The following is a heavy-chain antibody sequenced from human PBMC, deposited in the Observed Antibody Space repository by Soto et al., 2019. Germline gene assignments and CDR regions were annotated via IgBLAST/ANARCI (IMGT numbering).Heavy chain of an antibody. CDR3: ARDSPFFHDSSDYWDPFDY. V-gene: IGHV3-21*01. D-gene: IGHD3-22*01. J-gene: IGHJ4*02. CDR1: GFTFSSYS. CDR2: ISSSSSYI. Sequence: EVQLVESGGGLVKPGGSLRLSCAASGFTFSSYSMNWVRQAPGKGLEWVSSISSSSSYIYYADSVKGRFTISRDNAKNSLCLQMSCLRAEYTAVYSWARDSPFFHDSSDYWDPFDYWGQGTLVTVAS.